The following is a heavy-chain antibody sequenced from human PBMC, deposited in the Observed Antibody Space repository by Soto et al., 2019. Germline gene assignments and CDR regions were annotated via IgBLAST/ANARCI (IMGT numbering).Heavy chain of an antibody. V-gene: IGHV4-31*03. CDR2: IYYSGST. D-gene: IGHD6-13*01. Sequence: SETLSLTCTVSGGSISSGGYYWSWIRQHPGKGLEWIGYIYYSGSTYYNPSLKSRVTISVDTSKNQFSLKLSSVTAADTAVYYCARTLPPYSSTWYFDYWGQGTLVTVSS. CDR1: GGSISSGGYY. J-gene: IGHJ4*02. CDR3: ARTLPPYSSTWYFDY.